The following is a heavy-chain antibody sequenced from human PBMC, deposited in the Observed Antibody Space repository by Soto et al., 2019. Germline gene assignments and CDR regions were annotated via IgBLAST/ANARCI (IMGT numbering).Heavy chain of an antibody. D-gene: IGHD3-10*01. CDR2: MNPNSGNT. CDR3: ARGINYYASGDDAFDI. CDR1: GYTFTSYD. J-gene: IGHJ3*02. V-gene: IGHV1-8*01. Sequence: ASVKVSCKASGYTFTSYDINWVRQATGQGLEWMGWMNPNSGNTGYAQKFQGRVTMTRHTSISTAYMELSSLRSEDTAVYYCARGINYYASGDDAFDIWGQGTMVTVSS.